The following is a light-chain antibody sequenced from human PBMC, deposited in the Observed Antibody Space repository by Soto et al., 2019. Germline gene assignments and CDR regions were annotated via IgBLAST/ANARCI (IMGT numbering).Light chain of an antibody. V-gene: IGKV1-8*01. CDR2: AAS. Sequence: AIRMTQSPSSFSASTGDRVTITCRASQGISSYLAWYQQKPGKAPKPLIYAASTLQSGVPSRFSGSGSGTDFILTISSLQPEDFATYYCQQSYSTPRDFGQGTRLEIK. CDR3: QQSYSTPRD. J-gene: IGKJ5*01. CDR1: QGISSY.